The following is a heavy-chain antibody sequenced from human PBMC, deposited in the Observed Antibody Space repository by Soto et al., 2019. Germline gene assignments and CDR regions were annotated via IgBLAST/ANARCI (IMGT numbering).Heavy chain of an antibody. V-gene: IGHV3-33*01. D-gene: IGHD6-19*01. J-gene: IGHJ4*02. Sequence: GGSLRLSCAASGFTFSSYGMHWVRQAPGKGLEWVAVIWYDGSNKYYADSVKGRFTISRDNSKNTLYLQMNSLRAEDTAVYYCARDIAVAGDFDYWGQGTLVTVSS. CDR1: GFTFSSYG. CDR2: IWYDGSNK. CDR3: ARDIAVAGDFDY.